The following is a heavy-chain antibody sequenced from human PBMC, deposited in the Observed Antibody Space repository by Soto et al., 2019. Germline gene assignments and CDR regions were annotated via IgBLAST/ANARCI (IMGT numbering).Heavy chain of an antibody. V-gene: IGHV3-23*01. CDR3: AATDLRGSSTPLSSGWYGTYYYGMDV. Sequence: GGSLRLSCAASGFTFSSYAMSWVRQAPGKGLEWVSAISGSGGSTYYADSVKGRFTISRDNSKNTLYLQMNSLRAEDTAVYYCAATDLRGSSTPLSSGWYGTYYYGMDVWGQGTTVTVSS. D-gene: IGHD6-19*01. J-gene: IGHJ6*02. CDR1: GFTFSSYA. CDR2: ISGSGGST.